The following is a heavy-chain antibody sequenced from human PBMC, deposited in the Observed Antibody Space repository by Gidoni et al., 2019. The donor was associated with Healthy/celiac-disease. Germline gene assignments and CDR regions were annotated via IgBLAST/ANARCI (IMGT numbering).Heavy chain of an antibody. V-gene: IGHV1-18*01. Sequence: QVQLVQSGAEVKKPGASVKVSCKASGYTFTSYGISWVRQAPGQGLEWMGWISAYNGNTNYAQKLQGRVTMTTDTSTSTAYMELRSLRSDDTAVYYCARVSPDIVVVVAESDPHSYLNYYYMDVWGKGTTVTVSS. CDR1: GYTFTSYG. CDR2: ISAYNGNT. D-gene: IGHD2-15*01. CDR3: ARVSPDIVVVVAESDPHSYLNYYYMDV. J-gene: IGHJ6*03.